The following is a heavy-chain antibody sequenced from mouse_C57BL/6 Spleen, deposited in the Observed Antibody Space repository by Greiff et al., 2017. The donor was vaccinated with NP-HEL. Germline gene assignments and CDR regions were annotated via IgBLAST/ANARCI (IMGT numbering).Heavy chain of an antibody. V-gene: IGHV1-47*01. J-gene: IGHJ3*01. D-gene: IGHD2-4*01. CDR1: GYTFTTYP. CDR3: ARHDYDYDGGFAY. Sequence: VKLQESGAELVKPGASVKMSCKASGYTFTTYPIEWMKQNHGKSLEWIGNFHPYNDDTKYNEKFKGKATLTVEKSSSTVYLELSRLTSDDSAVYYCARHDYDYDGGFAYWGQGTLVTVSA. CDR2: FHPYNDDT.